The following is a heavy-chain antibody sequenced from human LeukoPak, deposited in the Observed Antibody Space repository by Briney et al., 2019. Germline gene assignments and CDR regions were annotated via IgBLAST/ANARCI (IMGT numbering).Heavy chain of an antibody. CDR3: AKAAYCSSTSCSDEYYYYYYGMDV. V-gene: IGHV3-23*01. CDR2: ISGSGGST. Sequence: GSLRLSCAASGFTFSSYAMSWVRQAPGKGLEWVSAISGSGGSTYYADSVKGRFTISRDNSKNTPYLQMNSLRAEDTAVYCCAKAAYCSSTSCSDEYYYYYYGMDVWGQGTTVTVSS. CDR1: GFTFSSYA. J-gene: IGHJ6*02. D-gene: IGHD2-2*01.